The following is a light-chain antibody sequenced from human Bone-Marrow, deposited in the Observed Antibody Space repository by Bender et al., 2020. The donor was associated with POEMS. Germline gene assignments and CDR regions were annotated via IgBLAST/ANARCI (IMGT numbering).Light chain of an antibody. CDR1: SSNIGAHA. V-gene: IGLV1-44*01. Sequence: QSVLTQPPSASGTPGQRVTISCSGGSSNIGAHAVNWYQHLPGTAPTLLIYSSHRRPSEVPVRFSGSRSGASASLAISGLQSEDEADYYCAVWDDSLNGWVFGGETKLTVL. CDR2: SSH. J-gene: IGLJ3*02. CDR3: AVWDDSLNGWV.